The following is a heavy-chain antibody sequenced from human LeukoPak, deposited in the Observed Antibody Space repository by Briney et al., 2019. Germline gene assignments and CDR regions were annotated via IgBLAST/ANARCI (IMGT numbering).Heavy chain of an antibody. CDR1: GGSISSGDYY. CDR3: ARGRGPGIAAAGQARWFDP. J-gene: IGHJ5*02. Sequence: SETLSLTCTVSGGSISSGDYYWSWIRQPPGKGLEWIGYIYYSGSTYYNPSLKSRVTISVDTSKNQFSLKLSSVTAADTAVYYCARGRGPGIAAAGQARWFDPWGQGTLVTVSS. CDR2: IYYSGST. V-gene: IGHV4-30-4*01. D-gene: IGHD6-13*01.